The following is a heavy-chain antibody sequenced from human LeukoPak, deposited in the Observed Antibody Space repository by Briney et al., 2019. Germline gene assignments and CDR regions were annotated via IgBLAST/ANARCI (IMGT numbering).Heavy chain of an antibody. J-gene: IGHJ4*02. CDR1: GYTFTSYY. CDR2: INPSGGST. D-gene: IGHD3-3*01. CDR3: ASARITIFGVAEN. Sequence: GASVKFSCKASGYTFTSYYIHCVRQAPGQGLEWMGIINPSGGSTSYAQKFQGRITMTRDTSTSTVYMELSSLRSEDTAVYYCASARITIFGVAENWGQGTLVTVSS. V-gene: IGHV1-46*01.